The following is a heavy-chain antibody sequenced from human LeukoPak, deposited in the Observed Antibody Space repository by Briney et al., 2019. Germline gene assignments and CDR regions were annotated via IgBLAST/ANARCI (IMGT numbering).Heavy chain of an antibody. CDR3: VRGSTDWNGMDV. J-gene: IGHJ6*02. D-gene: IGHD6-19*01. V-gene: IGHV3-74*01. Sequence: GGSLRLSCAASGFTFSNHYMHWVRQAPGKGLVSVSRIDPNGRYTSYADSVKGRFAISRDNAKNTLYLQMNTLGAEDTALYYCVRGSTDWNGMDVWGQGTTVTVSS. CDR2: IDPNGRYT. CDR1: GFTFSNHY.